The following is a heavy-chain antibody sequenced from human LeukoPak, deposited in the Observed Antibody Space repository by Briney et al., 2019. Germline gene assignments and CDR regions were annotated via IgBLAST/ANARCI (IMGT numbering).Heavy chain of an antibody. J-gene: IGHJ4*02. CDR1: GGSFSGYY. V-gene: IGHV4-34*01. Sequence: TSETLSLTCAVYGGSFSGYYWSWIRQPPGKGLEWIGEINHSGSTNYNPSLKSRVTISVDTSKNQFSLKLSSVTAADTAVYYCARDLRGPFDYWGQGTLVTVSS. CDR3: ARDLRGPFDY. CDR2: INHSGST.